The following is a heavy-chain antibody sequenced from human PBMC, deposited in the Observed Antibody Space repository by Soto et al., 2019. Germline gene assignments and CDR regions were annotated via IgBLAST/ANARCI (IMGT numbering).Heavy chain of an antibody. CDR3: ARDPAVAGNENWLDP. Sequence: SVKVSYNASGGTYSSYPISLLRHSPGQGLEWMGGITPTFGTANYAQKLQGRVTLTADESTRTAYMELSSLRSADPAVSYCARDPAVAGNENWLDPCGKGTLVTVSS. J-gene: IGHJ5*02. V-gene: IGHV1-69*01. CDR1: GGTYSSYP. D-gene: IGHD6-19*01. CDR2: ITPTFGTA.